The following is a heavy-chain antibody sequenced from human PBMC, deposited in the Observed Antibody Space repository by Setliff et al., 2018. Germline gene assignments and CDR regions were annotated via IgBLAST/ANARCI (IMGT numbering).Heavy chain of an antibody. CDR2: IYQNGIT. J-gene: IGHJ5*02. D-gene: IGHD2-15*01. Sequence: PSETLSLTCTVSGGSISSSSYYWDWIRQSPEKGLEWIGTIYQNGITYYNPSVKSRVTISVDKSKNQFSLSLRSVTAADTAVYYCARGCYCSGGSCYSNWFDPWGQGTLVTVSS. V-gene: IGHV4-39*07. CDR3: ARGCYCSGGSCYSNWFDP. CDR1: GGSISSSSYY.